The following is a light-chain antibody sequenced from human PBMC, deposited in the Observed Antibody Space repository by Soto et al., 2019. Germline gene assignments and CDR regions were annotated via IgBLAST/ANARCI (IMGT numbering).Light chain of an antibody. V-gene: IGLV2-14*03. J-gene: IGLJ2*01. Sequence: QSALTQPASVSGSPGQSITISCTGTSSDIGAYNFVSWYQQHPGKAPKLMLYDVNIRPSGVSNRFSGAKSGNTASLTISGLRAEDEADYYRTSWTTSTTMIFGGGTKLTVL. CDR2: DVN. CDR3: TSWTTSTTMI. CDR1: SSDIGAYNF.